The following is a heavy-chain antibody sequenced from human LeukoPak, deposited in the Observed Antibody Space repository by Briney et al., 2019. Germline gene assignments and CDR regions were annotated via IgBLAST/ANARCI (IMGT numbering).Heavy chain of an antibody. J-gene: IGHJ3*02. V-gene: IGHV3-30-3*01. CDR3: ARDSYDILTGHGGSAFDI. CDR2: ISYDGSNK. D-gene: IGHD3-9*01. Sequence: GRSLRLPCAASGFTFSSYAMHWVRQAPGKGLEWVAVISYDGSNKYYADSVKGRFTISRDNSKNTLYLQMNSLRAEDTAVYYCARDSYDILTGHGGSAFDIWGQGTMVTVSS. CDR1: GFTFSSYA.